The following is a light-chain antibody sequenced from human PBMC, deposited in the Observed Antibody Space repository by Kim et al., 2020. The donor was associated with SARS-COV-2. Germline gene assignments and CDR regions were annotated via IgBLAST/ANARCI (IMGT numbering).Light chain of an antibody. CDR2: DKG. V-gene: IGLV3-19*01. J-gene: IGLJ1*01. CDR3: SSRGRDSTGNLYL. Sequence: GKTVSVTWQGDSTRKYNTSWYRQKPGQAPVLVMYDKGRRPSGIPGRFSGSSSGNTASLTITGAQAADEDDYYCSSRGRDSTGNLYLFGSGTKVTVL. CDR1: STRKYN.